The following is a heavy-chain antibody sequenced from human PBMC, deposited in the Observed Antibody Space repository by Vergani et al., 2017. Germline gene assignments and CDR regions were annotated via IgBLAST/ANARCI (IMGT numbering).Heavy chain of an antibody. CDR1: GYTLTELS. CDR2: FDPEDGET. J-gene: IGHJ3*02. V-gene: IGHV1-24*01. CDR3: ATGDEGPPFSGSYFAFDI. Sequence: QVQLVQSGAEVKKPGASVKVSCKVSGYTLTELSMHWVRQAPGKGLEWMGGFDPEDGETIYAQKFQGRVTMTEETSTDTAYMELSSLRSEDTAVYYCATGDEGPPFSGSYFAFDIWGQGTMVTVSS. D-gene: IGHD3-10*01.